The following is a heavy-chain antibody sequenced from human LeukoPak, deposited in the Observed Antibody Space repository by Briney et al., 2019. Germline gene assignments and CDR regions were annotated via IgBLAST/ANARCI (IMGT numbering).Heavy chain of an antibody. CDR2: INWSGGST. Sequence: GGSLRLSCSASGFGFGDHGMSWVRQVPGKGLEWVSGINWSGGSTGYADPVRGRFTISRDNAKNSLYLQMDSLTAEDTASYYCARAPITSPFYFDHWGQGTLVTVSS. J-gene: IGHJ4*02. CDR3: ARAPITSPFYFDH. V-gene: IGHV3-20*04. D-gene: IGHD2-2*01. CDR1: GFGFGDHG.